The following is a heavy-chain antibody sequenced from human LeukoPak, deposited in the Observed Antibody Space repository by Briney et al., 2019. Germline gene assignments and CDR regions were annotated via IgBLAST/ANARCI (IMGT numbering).Heavy chain of an antibody. CDR1: GGSISSYY. Sequence: PSETPSLTCTVSGGSISSYYWSWIPQPPGKGLEWIGYIYYSGSTNYNPSLKSRVTISVDTSKNQFSLKLSSVTAADTAVYYCARGGRSPLENFDYWGQGTLVTVSS. J-gene: IGHJ4*02. CDR3: ARGGRSPLENFDY. CDR2: IYYSGST. D-gene: IGHD3-10*01. V-gene: IGHV4-59*01.